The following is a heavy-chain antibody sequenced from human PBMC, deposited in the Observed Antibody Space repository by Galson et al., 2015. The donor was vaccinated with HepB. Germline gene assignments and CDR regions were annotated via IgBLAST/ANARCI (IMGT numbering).Heavy chain of an antibody. CDR3: ARTRVFGKPGSGGDTGGIWFDP. D-gene: IGHD2-8*02. CDR1: GFTFSDYY. J-gene: IGHJ5*02. Sequence: SLRLSCAVSGFTFSDYYFSWIRQAPGKGLEWLSYISSSGRYTKYADSVKGRFTISRDNANNSLSLQIDRLRAEDTAIYYRARTRVFGKPGSGGDTGGIWFDPWGQGTLVTVSS. CDR2: ISSSGRYT. V-gene: IGHV3-11*06.